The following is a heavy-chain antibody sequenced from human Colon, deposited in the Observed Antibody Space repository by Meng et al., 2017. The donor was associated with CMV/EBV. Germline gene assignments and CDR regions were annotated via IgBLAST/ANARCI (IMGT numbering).Heavy chain of an antibody. CDR1: GFTISTYA. CDR2: IYSGGNST. Sequence: GGSLRLSWAASGFTISTYAMSWVRQAPGKGLEWVSVIYSGGNSTDYADSVKGRFTISRDYSKNTLYLQMNSLRTEDTAVYYCARGAYDFWSGYYPPDFWGQGTLVTVSS. D-gene: IGHD3-3*01. CDR3: ARGAYDFWSGYYPPDF. J-gene: IGHJ4*02. V-gene: IGHV3-23*03.